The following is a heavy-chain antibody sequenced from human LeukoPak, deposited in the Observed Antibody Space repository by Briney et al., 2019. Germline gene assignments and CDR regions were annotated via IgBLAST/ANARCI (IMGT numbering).Heavy chain of an antibody. D-gene: IGHD4-17*01. V-gene: IGHV1-18*01. CDR1: GYTFTSYG. Sequence: GASVKVSCKASGYTFTSYGISWVRQAPGQGLEWMGWISAYNGNTNYAQKLQGRVTMTTDTSTSTAYMELSSLRSEDTAVYYCARDRTDGDYDYYYGMDVWGQGTTVTVSS. CDR2: ISAYNGNT. CDR3: ARDRTDGDYDYYYGMDV. J-gene: IGHJ6*02.